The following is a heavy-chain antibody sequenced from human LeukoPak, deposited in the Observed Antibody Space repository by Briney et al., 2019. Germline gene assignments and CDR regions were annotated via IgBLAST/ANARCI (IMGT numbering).Heavy chain of an antibody. CDR3: ARSDYYDIFDY. D-gene: IGHD3-22*01. CDR1: GFTVSSNY. Sequence: PGGSLRLSCAASGFTVSSNYMSWVRQAPGKGLEWVSVIYSGGSTYYADSVKGRFTISRHNSKNTLYLQMSSLRAEDTAVYYCARSDYYDIFDYWGQGTLVTVSS. J-gene: IGHJ4*02. V-gene: IGHV3-53*04. CDR2: IYSGGST.